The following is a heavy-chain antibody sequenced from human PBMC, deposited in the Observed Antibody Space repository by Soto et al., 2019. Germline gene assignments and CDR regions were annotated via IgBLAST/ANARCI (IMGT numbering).Heavy chain of an antibody. CDR2: IYYSGST. Sequence: SETLSLTCTVSGGSISSYYWSWIRQPPGKGLEWIGYIYYSGSTNYNPSLKSRVTISVDTSKNQFSLKLSSVTAADTAVYYCARAAAVAGVDYWGQGTLVTAPQ. D-gene: IGHD6-19*01. CDR3: ARAAAVAGVDY. J-gene: IGHJ4*02. CDR1: GGSISSYY. V-gene: IGHV4-59*01.